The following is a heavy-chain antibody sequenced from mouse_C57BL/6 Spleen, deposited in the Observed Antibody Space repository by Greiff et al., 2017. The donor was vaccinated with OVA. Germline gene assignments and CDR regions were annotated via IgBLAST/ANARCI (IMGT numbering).Heavy chain of an antibody. Sequence: EVQLQQSGTVLARPGASVKLSCKTSGYTFTSYWMHWVKQRPGQGLEWIGAIYPGNSDTSYNQKFKGKAKLTAVTSSSTAYMELSSMTNEDSAVYYCTRSTYGDFDYWGQGTTLTVSS. CDR2: IYPGNSDT. J-gene: IGHJ2*01. CDR3: TRSTYGDFDY. V-gene: IGHV1-5*01. CDR1: GYTFTSYW. D-gene: IGHD1-2*01.